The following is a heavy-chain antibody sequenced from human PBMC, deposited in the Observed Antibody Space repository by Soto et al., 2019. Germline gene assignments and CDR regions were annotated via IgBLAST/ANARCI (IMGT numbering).Heavy chain of an antibody. J-gene: IGHJ4*02. Sequence: QVQLVESGGGVVQPGTSLRLSCATSGFDFSGHGMHWVRQAPGKGLEWVALIWSDGSKTNYADSVKGRFTISKDTPKKTLILQMSSLGVEDTAGYYLARDLRYCSLRFGYGGQGTQVTVSS. D-gene: IGHD3-10*01. CDR1: GFDFSGHG. V-gene: IGHV3-33*01. CDR3: ARDLRYCSLRFGY. CDR2: IWSDGSKT.